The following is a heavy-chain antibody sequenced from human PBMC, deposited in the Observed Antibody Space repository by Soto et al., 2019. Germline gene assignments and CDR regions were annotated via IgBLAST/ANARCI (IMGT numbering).Heavy chain of an antibody. J-gene: IGHJ3*01. Sequence: GGSVRLSCAASGFTFSNYGMHWVRQAPGTGLEWVTVIWVDGINKYYADSVKGRFTISRDNSKNTLYLRMDGLRVEDTAVYYCVRKRAPFDAFDVWGQGTMVTVSS. V-gene: IGHV3-33*06. CDR3: VRKRAPFDAFDV. CDR2: IWVDGINK. CDR1: GFTFSNYG.